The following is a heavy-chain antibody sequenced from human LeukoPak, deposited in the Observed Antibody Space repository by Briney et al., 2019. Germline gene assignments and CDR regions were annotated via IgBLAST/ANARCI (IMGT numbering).Heavy chain of an antibody. CDR3: ATNEMATDFDY. CDR2: ISGSGGST. J-gene: IGHJ4*02. D-gene: IGHD5-24*01. V-gene: IGHV3-23*01. CDR1: GFTFSSYG. Sequence: GGSLRLSCAASGFTFSSYGMSWVRQAPGKGLEWVSAISGSGGSTYYADSVKGRFTISRDNSKNTLYLQMNSLRAEDTAVYYCATNEMATDFDYWGQGTLVTVSS.